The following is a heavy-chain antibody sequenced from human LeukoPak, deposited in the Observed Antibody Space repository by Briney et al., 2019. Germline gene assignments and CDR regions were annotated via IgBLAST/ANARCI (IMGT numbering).Heavy chain of an antibody. CDR1: GASVSSGTYY. CDR2: IYYSGST. J-gene: IGHJ6*02. V-gene: IGHV4-61*01. Sequence: SQTLSLTCTVSGASVSSGTYYWTWIRQPPGKGLEWIGYIYYSGSTNYNPSLKSRVTISVDTSKNQFSLKLSSVTAADTAVYYCARGALESVVVPAAIEGLWYGMDVWGQGTTVTVSS. D-gene: IGHD2-2*01. CDR3: ARGALESVVVPAAIEGLWYGMDV.